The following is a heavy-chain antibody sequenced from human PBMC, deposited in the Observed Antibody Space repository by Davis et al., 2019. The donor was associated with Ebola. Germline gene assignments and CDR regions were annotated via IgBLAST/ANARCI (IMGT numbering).Heavy chain of an antibody. J-gene: IGHJ4*02. CDR3: ARVRWTSGYYFDY. V-gene: IGHV3-23*01. CDR2: ISSSGCST. CDR1: GFTFSTYS. Sequence: GESLKISCAASGFTFSTYSMNWVRQAPGKGLEWVSGISSSGCSTYYADSVKGRFTISRDNSKNTLYLQMNSLRAEDTAVYYCARVRWTSGYYFDYWGQGTLVTVSS. D-gene: IGHD3-22*01.